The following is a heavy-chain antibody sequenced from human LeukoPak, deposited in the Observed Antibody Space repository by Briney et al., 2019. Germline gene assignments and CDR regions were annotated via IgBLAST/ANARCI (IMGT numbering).Heavy chain of an antibody. CDR2: ISYDGSNK. D-gene: IGHD4-17*01. J-gene: IGHJ5*02. CDR3: ARDPLLTTVTTTFGWFDP. CDR1: GFTFSSYA. Sequence: GGSLRLSCAASGFTFSSYAMHWVRQAPGKGLEWVAVISYDGSNKYYADSVKGRFTISRDNSKNTLYLQMNSLRAEDTAVYYCARDPLLTTVTTTFGWFDPWGQGTLVTVSS. V-gene: IGHV3-30-3*01.